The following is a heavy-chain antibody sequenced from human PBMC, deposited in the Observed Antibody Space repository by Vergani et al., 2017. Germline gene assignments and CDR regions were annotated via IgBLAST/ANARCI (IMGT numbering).Heavy chain of an antibody. CDR1: GYSISSTYY. J-gene: IGHJ6*04. V-gene: IGHV4-38-2*01. Sequence: QVQLQESGPGLVKPSETLSLTCAVSGYSISSTYYWGWIRQPPGKGLEWIGSIYHSGSTYNNPSLKSRVTISVDTSKNQFSLKLSSGTAADTAVYYCARHRGDNDRGGMDVWGKGTTVTVSS. CDR2: IYHSGST. CDR3: ARHRGDNDRGGMDV. D-gene: IGHD2-21*02.